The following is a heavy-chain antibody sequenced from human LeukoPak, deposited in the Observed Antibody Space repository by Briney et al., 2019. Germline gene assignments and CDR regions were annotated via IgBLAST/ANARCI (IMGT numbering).Heavy chain of an antibody. Sequence: ASVKVSCKASGYTFSNYGISWVRQAPGQGLEWMGWIAVYNANTNYAQNLQDRVTMTTDTATSTAYMELRSLRSDDTAMYYCARLPHNSGWSPSEYWGQGTLVTVSS. CDR1: GYTFSNYG. V-gene: IGHV1-18*01. CDR2: IAVYNANT. J-gene: IGHJ4*02. CDR3: ARLPHNSGWSPSEY. D-gene: IGHD6-19*01.